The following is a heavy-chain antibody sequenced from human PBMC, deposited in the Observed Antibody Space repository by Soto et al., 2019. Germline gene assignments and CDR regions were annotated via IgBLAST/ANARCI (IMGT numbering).Heavy chain of an antibody. J-gene: IGHJ5*02. CDR3: AREHLVVPAHNWFDP. V-gene: IGHV4-31*03. CDR1: GGSISSGGYY. CDR2: IYYSGST. Sequence: QVQLQESGPGLVKPSQTLSLTCTVSGGSISSGGYYWSWIRQHPGKGLEWIGYIYYSGSTYYNPSLKSRVTISVDTSKNQFSLKLSSVTAADTAVYYCAREHLVVPAHNWFDPWGQGTLVTVSS. D-gene: IGHD2-2*01.